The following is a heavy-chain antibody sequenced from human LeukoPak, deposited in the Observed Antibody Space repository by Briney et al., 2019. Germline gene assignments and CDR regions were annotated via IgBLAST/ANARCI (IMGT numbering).Heavy chain of an antibody. CDR3: ARDFDDVSGNFYYIPDY. Sequence: GGSLRLTCAASGFNFSRNGMHGVRQAPGKGLEWVAFIRFDGTKKFYGDSASGRFTVSRDNSKNTLSLQMDSLRAEDTAVYYCARDFDDVSGNFYYIPDYWGQGILVTVSS. J-gene: IGHJ4*02. V-gene: IGHV3-30*02. D-gene: IGHD3-22*01. CDR2: IRFDGTKK. CDR1: GFNFSRNG.